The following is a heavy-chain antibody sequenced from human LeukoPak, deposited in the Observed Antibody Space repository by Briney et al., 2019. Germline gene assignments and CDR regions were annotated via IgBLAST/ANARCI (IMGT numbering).Heavy chain of an antibody. J-gene: IGHJ3*01. CDR1: GGTFSTYA. Sequence: GASVKVSCKASGGTFSTYAISWVRQAPGQGLEWMGGIIPIFGSTNYAQKFQGRLTITADASTSTAYMEVSSLRSEDTAVYYCARDRSFSSPDAFDVWGQGTMVTVSS. CDR3: ARDRSFSSPDAFDV. CDR2: IIPIFGST. V-gene: IGHV1-69*13. D-gene: IGHD6-6*01.